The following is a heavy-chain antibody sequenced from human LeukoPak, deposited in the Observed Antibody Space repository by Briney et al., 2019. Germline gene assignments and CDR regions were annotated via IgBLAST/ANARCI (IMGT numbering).Heavy chain of an antibody. V-gene: IGHV3-7*01. Sequence: GGSLRLSCAASGFTFSSYWMSWVRQAPGKGLGWVANLKPNGGDKYYVDSVKGRFTISRDNAENSLYLQMNSLRAEDTAVYYCARVDCTGGSCFSGFDCWGQGTLLTVSS. CDR3: ARVDCTGGSCFSGFDC. D-gene: IGHD2-15*01. CDR2: LKPNGGDK. CDR1: GFTFSSYW. J-gene: IGHJ4*02.